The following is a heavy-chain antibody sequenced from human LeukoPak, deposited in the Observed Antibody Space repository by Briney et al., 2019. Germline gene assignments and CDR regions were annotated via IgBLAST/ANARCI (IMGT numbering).Heavy chain of an antibody. CDR3: ARGDYSSSSWGVGYYYYYMDV. CDR2: IIPIFGTA. Sequence: ASVKVSCKASGGTFSSYAISWVRQAPGQGLEWMGGIIPIFGTANYTQKFQGRVTITADESTSTAYMELSSLRSEDTAVYYCARGDYSSSSWGVGYYYYYMDVWGKGTTVTVSS. D-gene: IGHD6-6*01. V-gene: IGHV1-69*13. J-gene: IGHJ6*03. CDR1: GGTFSSYA.